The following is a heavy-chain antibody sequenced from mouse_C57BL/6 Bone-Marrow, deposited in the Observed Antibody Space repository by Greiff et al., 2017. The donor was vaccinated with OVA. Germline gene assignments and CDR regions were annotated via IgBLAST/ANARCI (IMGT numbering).Heavy chain of an antibody. Sequence: VQLQQSGAELVRPGASVKLSCKASGYTFTDYYINWVKQRPGQGLEWIARIYPGSGNTYYNEKFKGKATLTAEKSSSTAYMQLSSLTSEDSAVYFCARDPLGMDYWGQGTSVTVSS. V-gene: IGHV1-76*01. J-gene: IGHJ4*01. D-gene: IGHD3-3*01. CDR1: GYTFTDYY. CDR2: IYPGSGNT. CDR3: ARDPLGMDY.